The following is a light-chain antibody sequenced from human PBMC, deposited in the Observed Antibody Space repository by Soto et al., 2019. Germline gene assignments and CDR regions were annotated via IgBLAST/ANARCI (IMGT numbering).Light chain of an antibody. V-gene: IGLV2-8*01. J-gene: IGLJ2*01. CDR2: EDS. Sequence: QSALTQPPSASGSPGQSVTISCTGTSSDVGGYNCVSWYQQHPGKAPKLMIYEDSKRPSGVPDRFSGSKSGNTASLTVSGLQAEDEADYYCSSYAGSNIPVVFGGGTKLTVL. CDR1: SSDVGGYNC. CDR3: SSYAGSNIPVV.